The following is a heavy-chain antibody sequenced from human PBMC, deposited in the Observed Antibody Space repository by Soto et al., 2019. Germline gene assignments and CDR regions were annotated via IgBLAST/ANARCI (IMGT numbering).Heavy chain of an antibody. Sequence: SETLSLTCTVSGDSINSDNWSWIRQPPGKGLEWIGYIYHSGSTYYNPSLKSRVTISVDRSKNQFSLKLSSVTAADTAVYYCARGAYNYDFWSGYYAFDYWGQGTLVTVSS. J-gene: IGHJ4*02. CDR1: GDSINSDN. CDR3: ARGAYNYDFWSGYYAFDY. D-gene: IGHD3-3*01. V-gene: IGHV4-30-2*01. CDR2: IYHSGST.